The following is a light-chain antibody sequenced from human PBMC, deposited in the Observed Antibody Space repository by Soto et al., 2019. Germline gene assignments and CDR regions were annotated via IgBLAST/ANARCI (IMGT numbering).Light chain of an antibody. V-gene: IGKV1-39*01. CDR2: VAS. Sequence: DIQLTQSPSSLSASVGDRVTITCRASQSISTYLNWFQQKPGKAPKLLISVASSLQSGVPSRFSGSGSGTDFILTISSLQPEDFATYYCQKSYSNPTFGGGTKVDIK. J-gene: IGKJ4*01. CDR3: QKSYSNPT. CDR1: QSISTY.